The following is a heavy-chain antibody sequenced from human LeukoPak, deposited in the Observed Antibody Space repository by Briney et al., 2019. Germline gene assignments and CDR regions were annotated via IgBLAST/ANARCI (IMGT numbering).Heavy chain of an antibody. Sequence: SETLSLTCTVSGGSISSYYWSWIRQPPGKGLEWIGCIYYSGSTNYNPSLKSRVTISVDTSKNQFSLKLSSVTAADTAVYYCARGGQLLLPYYFDYWGQGTLVTVSS. V-gene: IGHV4-59*01. D-gene: IGHD2-2*01. J-gene: IGHJ4*02. CDR2: IYYSGST. CDR3: ARGGQLLLPYYFDY. CDR1: GGSISSYY.